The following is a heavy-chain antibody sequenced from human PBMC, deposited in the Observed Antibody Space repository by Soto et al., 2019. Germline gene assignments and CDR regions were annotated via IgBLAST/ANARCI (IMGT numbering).Heavy chain of an antibody. CDR3: ARESELRYFDWLPDYGMDV. D-gene: IGHD3-9*01. Sequence: SETLSLTCTVAGGSISSYYWSWIRQPPGKGLEWIGYIYYSGSTNYNPSLKSRVTISVDTSKNQFSLKLSSVTAADTAVYYFARESELRYFDWLPDYGMDVWGQGTTVTASS. CDR1: GGSISSYY. CDR2: IYYSGST. V-gene: IGHV4-59*01. J-gene: IGHJ6*02.